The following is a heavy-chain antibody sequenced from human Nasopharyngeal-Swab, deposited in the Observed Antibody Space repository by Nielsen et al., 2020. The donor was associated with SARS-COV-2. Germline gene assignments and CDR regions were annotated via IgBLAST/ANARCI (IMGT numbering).Heavy chain of an antibody. J-gene: IGHJ3*02. CDR1: GGSLNNYW. D-gene: IGHD6-19*01. V-gene: IGHV4-34*01. CDR2: IYHRGTT. CDR3: ARHIRGWDAFDI. Sequence: SETLSLTCAVSGGSLNNYWWSWIRQTPGKGLEWIGEIYHRGTTNYNPSLKSRVTISVGTSKNQFSLELISVTAADTAVYYCARHIRGWDAFDIWGQGTTVTVSS.